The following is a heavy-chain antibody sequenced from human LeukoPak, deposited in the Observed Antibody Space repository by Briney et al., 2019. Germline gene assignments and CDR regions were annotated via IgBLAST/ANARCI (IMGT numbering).Heavy chain of an antibody. Sequence: GGSLRLSCAASGFTVSSNYMSWVRQAPGKGLEWVSVIYSGGSTYYADSVKGRFTISRDNSKNTLYLQMNSLRAEDTAVYYCALGEYIVVVPAASSLEPGYWGQGTLVTVSS. D-gene: IGHD2-2*01. CDR3: ALGEYIVVVPAASSLEPGY. J-gene: IGHJ4*02. CDR1: GFTVSSNY. V-gene: IGHV3-53*01. CDR2: IYSGGST.